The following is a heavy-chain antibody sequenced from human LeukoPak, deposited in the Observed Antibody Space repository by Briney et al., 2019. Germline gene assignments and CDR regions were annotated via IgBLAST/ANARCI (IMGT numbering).Heavy chain of an antibody. V-gene: IGHV4-34*01. CDR1: GGSFSGDF. CDR2: INHSGST. D-gene: IGHD5-24*01. Sequence: SETLSLTCAVYGGSFSGDFWSWIRQPPGKGLEWIGEINHSGSTNYNPSLKSRVTISVDTSKNQFSLKLSSVTAADTAVYYCARRARWLRGSFDYWGQGTLVTVSS. CDR3: ARRARWLRGSFDY. J-gene: IGHJ4*02.